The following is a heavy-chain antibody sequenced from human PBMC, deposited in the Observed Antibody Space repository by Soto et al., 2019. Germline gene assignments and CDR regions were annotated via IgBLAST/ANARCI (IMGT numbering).Heavy chain of an antibody. Sequence: LTISCKGSGYSFTSYWLVWVRQMPGNGLEWRGIIYPGDSDTRYSPSFQGQVTISADKSISTAYLQWSSLKASDTAMYSCARQAWGYYYDSSGYYRDAVDIWGQGTMVTV. CDR1: GYSFTSYW. D-gene: IGHD3-22*01. CDR3: ARQAWGYYYDSSGYYRDAVDI. CDR2: IYPGDSDT. J-gene: IGHJ3*02. V-gene: IGHV5-51*01.